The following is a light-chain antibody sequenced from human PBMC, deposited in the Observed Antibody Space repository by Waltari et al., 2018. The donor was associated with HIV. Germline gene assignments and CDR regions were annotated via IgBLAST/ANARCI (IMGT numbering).Light chain of an antibody. V-gene: IGLV3-25*03. Sequence: SYELTQPPSVSVSPGQTAKITCSGDALPNQYAHWYQQKPGQAPLLVIYKDTQRSSGIPERFSGSHSGTTVTLTSSGVQAEDEADYYCESADNSGTYWVFGGGTKLSVL. CDR3: ESADNSGTYWV. CDR1: ALPNQY. J-gene: IGLJ3*02. CDR2: KDT.